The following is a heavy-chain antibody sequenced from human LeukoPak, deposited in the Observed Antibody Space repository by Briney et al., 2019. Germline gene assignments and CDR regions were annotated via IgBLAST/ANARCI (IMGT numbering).Heavy chain of an antibody. CDR2: ISYIGST. D-gene: IGHD4-17*01. Sequence: ASETLSLTCAVSADSFSSHYWTWIRQPPGKGLEWIGYISYIGSTNYNPSLKSRVTTSIDTSKNQFSLKLTSVTAADTAVYYCARDLVTVTKGFDIWGQGTMVSVSS. CDR1: ADSFSSHY. CDR3: ARDLVTVTKGFDI. V-gene: IGHV4-59*11. J-gene: IGHJ3*02.